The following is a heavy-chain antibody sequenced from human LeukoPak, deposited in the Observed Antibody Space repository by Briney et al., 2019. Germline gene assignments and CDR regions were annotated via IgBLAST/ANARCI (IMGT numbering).Heavy chain of an antibody. Sequence: PSETLSLTCTVSGGSINSYYWSWIRQPPGKGLEWIGYIFDTGSTNYNPSLKSRVTITVDTSKNQVSLNLRSVTAADTAMYYCAGDGDSGWFHIWGQGTLVTVSS. D-gene: IGHD6-19*01. CDR1: GGSINSYY. J-gene: IGHJ4*02. CDR2: IFDTGST. CDR3: AGDGDSGWFHI. V-gene: IGHV4-59*01.